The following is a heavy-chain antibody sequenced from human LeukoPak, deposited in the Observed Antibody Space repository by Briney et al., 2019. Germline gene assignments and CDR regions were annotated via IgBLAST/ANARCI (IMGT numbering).Heavy chain of an antibody. V-gene: IGHV3-7*01. D-gene: IGHD6-13*01. J-gene: IGHJ4*02. CDR1: GFTVSSNY. Sequence: PGGSLRLSCAASGFTVSSNYMSWVRQAPGKGLEWVANIKQDGSEKYYVDSVKGRFTISRDNAKNSLYLQMNSLRAEDTAVYYCARVTSDSSSWEYYFDYWGQGTLVTVSS. CDR2: IKQDGSEK. CDR3: ARVTSDSSSWEYYFDY.